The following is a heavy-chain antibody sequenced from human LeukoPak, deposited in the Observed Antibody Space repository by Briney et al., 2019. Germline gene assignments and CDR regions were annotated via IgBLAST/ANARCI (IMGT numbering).Heavy chain of an antibody. D-gene: IGHD2-2*01. V-gene: IGHV3-30*02. CDR1: GFTFSSYG. Sequence: GGSLRLSCAASGFTFSSYGMHWVRQAPGKGLEWVAFIRYDGSNKYYAGSVKGRFTISRDNSKNTLYLQMNSLRAEDTAVYYCAKDLPGYCSSTSCPPDYWGQGTLVTVSS. J-gene: IGHJ4*02. CDR3: AKDLPGYCSSTSCPPDY. CDR2: IRYDGSNK.